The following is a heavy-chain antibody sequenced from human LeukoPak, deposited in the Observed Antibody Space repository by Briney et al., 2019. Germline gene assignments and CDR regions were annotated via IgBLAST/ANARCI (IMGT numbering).Heavy chain of an antibody. V-gene: IGHV4-39*07. J-gene: IGHJ4*02. D-gene: IGHD6-13*01. CDR2: IYYSGST. CDR1: GGSISSSSYY. CDR3: ARDIAEIDY. Sequence: SETLSLTCTVSGGSISSSSYYWGWIRQPPGTGLEWIGSIYYSGSTYYNPSLKSRVTISVDTSKNQFSLKLSSVTAADTAVYYCARDIAEIDYWGQGTLVTVSS.